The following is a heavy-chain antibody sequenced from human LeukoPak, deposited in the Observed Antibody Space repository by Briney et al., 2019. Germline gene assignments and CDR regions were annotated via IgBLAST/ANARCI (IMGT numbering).Heavy chain of an antibody. J-gene: IGHJ4*02. V-gene: IGHV4-31*03. CDR3: ARESSHGGNRARLDY. D-gene: IGHD4-23*01. Sequence: SETLSLTCTVSGGSISSGGYYWSWIRQHPGKGLEWIGYIYYSGSTYYNPSLKSRVTISADTSKNQFSLKLSSVTAADTAVYYCARESSHGGNRARLDYWGQGTLVTVSS. CDR2: IYYSGST. CDR1: GGSISSGGYY.